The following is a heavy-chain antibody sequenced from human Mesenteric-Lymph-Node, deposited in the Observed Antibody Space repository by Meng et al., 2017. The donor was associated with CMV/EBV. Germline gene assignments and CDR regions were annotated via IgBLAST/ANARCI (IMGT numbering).Heavy chain of an antibody. Sequence: GESLKISCAASGFIFSRYGMHWVRQAPGKGLEWVALIWYDGSNKYYADSVKGRFTISRDNSKNTLYLQMNSLRAEDTAVYYCAKDIVIVPSANRGMDVWGQGTTVTVSS. CDR2: IWYDGSNK. D-gene: IGHD2/OR15-2a*01. CDR1: GFIFSRYG. J-gene: IGHJ6*02. V-gene: IGHV3-33*06. CDR3: AKDIVIVPSANRGMDV.